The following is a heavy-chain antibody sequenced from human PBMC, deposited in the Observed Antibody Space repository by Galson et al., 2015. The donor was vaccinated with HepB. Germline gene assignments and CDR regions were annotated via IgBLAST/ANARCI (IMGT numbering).Heavy chain of an antibody. Sequence: SETLSLTCTVSGGSIRSSSYFWGWIRQPPGKGLEWIGRIFKSGSTNYNPSLKSRVTISVDTSKNQFSLKLSSVTAADTAVYYCARHTTKDHDFWEVLDVWGQGTTVIVSS. J-gene: IGHJ6*02. D-gene: IGHD3-3*01. CDR1: GGSIRSSSYF. CDR2: IFKSGST. CDR3: ARHTTKDHDFWEVLDV. V-gene: IGHV4-39*01.